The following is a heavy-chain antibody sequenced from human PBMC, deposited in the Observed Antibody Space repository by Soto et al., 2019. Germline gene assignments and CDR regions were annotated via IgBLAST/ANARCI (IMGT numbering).Heavy chain of an antibody. Sequence: GGSLRLSCAASGFTFSSYGMHWVRQAPGKGLEWVAVIWYDGSNKYYADSVKGRFTISRDNSKNTLYLQMNSLRAEDTAVYYCAREYYDSSGYLFDYWGQGTLVTVS. V-gene: IGHV3-33*01. J-gene: IGHJ4*02. CDR1: GFTFSSYG. CDR2: IWYDGSNK. CDR3: AREYYDSSGYLFDY. D-gene: IGHD3-22*01.